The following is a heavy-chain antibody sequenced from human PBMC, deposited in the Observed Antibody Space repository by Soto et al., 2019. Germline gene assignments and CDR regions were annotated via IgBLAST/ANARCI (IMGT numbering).Heavy chain of an antibody. CDR3: ARARGGYFDY. J-gene: IGHJ4*02. V-gene: IGHV4-59*08. CDR2: IYYSGSP. Sequence: QVQLQESGPGLVKPSETLSLTCTVSGGSISSYYWSWIRQPPGKGLEWIGYIYYSGSPNYNPSLKSRVTISVDTSKNQFSLKLSSVTAADTAVYYCARARGGYFDYWGQGTLVTVSS. CDR1: GGSISSYY.